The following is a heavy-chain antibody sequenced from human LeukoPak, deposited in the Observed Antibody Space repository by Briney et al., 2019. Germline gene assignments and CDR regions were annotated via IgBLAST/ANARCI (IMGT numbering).Heavy chain of an antibody. CDR1: GYTFTSYD. Sequence: ASVKVSCKASGYTFTSYDINWVRQATGQGLEWMGWMNPNSGNTGYAQTFQGRVTMTRNTSISTAYMELSSLRSEDTAVYYCARGSRYCSGGSCYSTGFDYWGQGTLVTVSS. D-gene: IGHD2-15*01. CDR3: ARGSRYCSGGSCYSTGFDY. V-gene: IGHV1-8*01. CDR2: MNPNSGNT. J-gene: IGHJ4*02.